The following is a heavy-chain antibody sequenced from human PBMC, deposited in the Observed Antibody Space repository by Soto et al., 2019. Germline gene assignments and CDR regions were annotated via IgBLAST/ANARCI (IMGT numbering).Heavy chain of an antibody. J-gene: IGHJ5*02. D-gene: IGHD3-22*01. Sequence: SETLSLTCSVSGDSISSSGYFWGWIRQPPGKGLEWIGSFFYGGSTTYNASLKSRITISVDASRNQFSLKMSSVTDADTAVYYCARHLRASGYSWGQGTLVTVSS. CDR1: GDSISSSGYF. CDR3: ARHLRASGYS. CDR2: FFYGGST. V-gene: IGHV4-39*01.